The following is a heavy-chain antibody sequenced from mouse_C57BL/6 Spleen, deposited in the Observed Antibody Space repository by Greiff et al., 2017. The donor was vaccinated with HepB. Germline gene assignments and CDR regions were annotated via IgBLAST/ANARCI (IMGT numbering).Heavy chain of an antibody. J-gene: IGHJ4*01. V-gene: IGHV1-26*01. Sequence: EVQLQQSGPELVKPGASVKISCKASGYTFTDYYMNWVKQSHGKSLEWIGDINPNNGGTSYNQKFKGKATLTVDKSSSTAYMELRSLTSEDSAVYYCARGLITTVVAPYYAMDYWGQGTSVTVSS. D-gene: IGHD1-1*01. CDR2: INPNNGGT. CDR3: ARGLITTVVAPYYAMDY. CDR1: GYTFTDYY.